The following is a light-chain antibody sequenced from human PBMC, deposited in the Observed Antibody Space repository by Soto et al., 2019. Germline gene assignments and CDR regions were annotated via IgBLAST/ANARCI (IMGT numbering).Light chain of an antibody. J-gene: IGKJ2*01. V-gene: IGKV3-20*01. CDR2: GAS. Sequence: EIVLTQSPGTLSLSPGERATLSCRASQSVRSTYLAWYQQKPGQAPRLLIYGASSRATGIPGRFSGSGSGTDFTLTSTRLEPEDFAVFYCQQYGTSPGTVGQGTKLEIK. CDR1: QSVRSTY. CDR3: QQYGTSPGT.